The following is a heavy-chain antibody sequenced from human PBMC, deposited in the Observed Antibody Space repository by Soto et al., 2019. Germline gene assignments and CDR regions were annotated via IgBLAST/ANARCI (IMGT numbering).Heavy chain of an antibody. CDR1: GGSISSYY. J-gene: IGHJ4*02. Sequence: SETLSLTCTVSGGSISSYYWSWIRQPPGKGLEWIGYIYYSGSTNYNPSLKSRVTISVDTSKNQFSLKLSSVTAADTAVYYCARESRSDYIWGSYRYLGYFDYWGQGTLVTVSS. V-gene: IGHV4-59*01. CDR3: ARESRSDYIWGSYRYLGYFDY. CDR2: IYYSGST. D-gene: IGHD3-16*02.